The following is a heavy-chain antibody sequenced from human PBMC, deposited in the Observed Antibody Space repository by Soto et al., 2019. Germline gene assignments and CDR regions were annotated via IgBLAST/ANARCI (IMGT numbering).Heavy chain of an antibody. D-gene: IGHD3-16*01. J-gene: IGHJ6*02. V-gene: IGHV4-59*12. CDR3: ARDSPMIDRDGFRTNYYGMDV. CDR2: ISYSGST. Sequence: PSETLSLTCTVSGGSISSYFWSWIRQPPGKGLEWIGYISYSGSTNYNPSLKSRVTISVDTSKNQFSLKLSSVTAADTAMYYCARDSPMIDRDGFRTNYYGMDVWGQGTTVTVS. CDR1: GGSISSYF.